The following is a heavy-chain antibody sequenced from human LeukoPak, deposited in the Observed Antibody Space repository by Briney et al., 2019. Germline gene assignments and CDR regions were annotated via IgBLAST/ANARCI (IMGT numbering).Heavy chain of an antibody. CDR1: GGSFSGYY. Sequence: PSETLSLTCAVYGGSFSGYYWSWIRQPPGKGLEWIGEINNSGSTNYNPSLKSRVTISVDTSKNQFSLKLSSVTAADTAVYYCARASYCSGGSCSYYYYYYMDVWGKGTTVTVSS. CDR3: ARASYCSGGSCSYYYYYYMDV. D-gene: IGHD2-15*01. J-gene: IGHJ6*03. CDR2: INNSGST. V-gene: IGHV4-34*01.